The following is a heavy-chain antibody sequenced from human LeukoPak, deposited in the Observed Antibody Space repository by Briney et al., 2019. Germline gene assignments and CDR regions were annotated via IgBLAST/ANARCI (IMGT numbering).Heavy chain of an antibody. D-gene: IGHD2-2*01. Sequence: GGSLRLSCAASGFTFSSYGMHWVRQAPGKGLEWVAFIRYDGNNKYYADSVKGRFTISRDNSKNTLYLQMNSLRAEDTAVYYCAKAYFIVVVPAAGALDYWGQGTLVTVSS. CDR3: AKAYFIVVVPAAGALDY. J-gene: IGHJ4*02. CDR1: GFTFSSYG. V-gene: IGHV3-30*02. CDR2: IRYDGNNK.